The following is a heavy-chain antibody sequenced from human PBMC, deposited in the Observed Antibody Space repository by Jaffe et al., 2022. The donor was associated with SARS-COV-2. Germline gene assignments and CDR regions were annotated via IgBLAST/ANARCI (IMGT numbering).Heavy chain of an antibody. CDR2: INPSGST. J-gene: IGHJ6*02. CDR1: GGSFSGYY. CDR3: ARVPYYDSSGYYSGRYYYGMDV. V-gene: IGHV4-34*01. D-gene: IGHD3-22*01. Sequence: QVQLQQWGAGLLKPSETLSLTCAVYGGSFSGYYLTWIRQPPGKGLEWIGEINPSGSTNYNPSLKSRVTMSVDTSKNQFSLNLSSVTAADTAVYYCARVPYYDSSGYYSGRYYYGMDVWGQGTTVTVSS.